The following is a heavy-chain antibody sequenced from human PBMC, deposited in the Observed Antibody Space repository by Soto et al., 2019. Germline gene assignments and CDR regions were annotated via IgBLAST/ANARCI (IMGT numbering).Heavy chain of an antibody. CDR2: IKSKTDGGTT. Sequence: GESLKISCAASGFTFSNAWMSWVRQAPGKGLEWVGRIKSKTDGGTTDYAAPVKGRFTISRDDSKNTLYLQMNSLKTEDTAVYYCTTDTYDYIWGSYPHYYYYMDVWGKGTTVTVSS. V-gene: IGHV3-15*01. CDR1: GFTFSNAW. J-gene: IGHJ6*03. CDR3: TTDTYDYIWGSYPHYYYYMDV. D-gene: IGHD3-16*02.